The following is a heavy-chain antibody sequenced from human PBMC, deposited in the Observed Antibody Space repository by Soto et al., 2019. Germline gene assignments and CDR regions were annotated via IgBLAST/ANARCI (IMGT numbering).Heavy chain of an antibody. CDR2: ISSSSSYI. CDR3: ARGGAHYGSGSYPNRYAFDI. Sequence: GGSLRLSCAASGFTFSSYSMNWVRQAPGKGLEWVSSISSSSSYIYYADSVKGRFTISRDNAKNSLYLQMNSLRAEDTAVYYCARGGAHYGSGSYPNRYAFDIWGQGTMVTVSS. CDR1: GFTFSSYS. D-gene: IGHD3-10*01. V-gene: IGHV3-21*01. J-gene: IGHJ3*02.